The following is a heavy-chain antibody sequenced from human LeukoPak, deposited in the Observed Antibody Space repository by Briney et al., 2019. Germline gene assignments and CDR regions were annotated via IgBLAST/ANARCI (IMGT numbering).Heavy chain of an antibody. J-gene: IGHJ4*02. V-gene: IGHV1-58*01. CDR3: AASPDYYDSSGYSYYFDY. CDR2: IVVGRGNT. CDR1: GFTFTSSA. D-gene: IGHD3-22*01. Sequence: SVKVSCKASGFTFTSSAVQWVRQARGQRLEYIGWIVVGRGNTNYAQKFQERVTITRDISKSTAYMELRSLRSEDTAVSYCAASPDYYDSSGYSYYFDYWGQGTLVTVSS.